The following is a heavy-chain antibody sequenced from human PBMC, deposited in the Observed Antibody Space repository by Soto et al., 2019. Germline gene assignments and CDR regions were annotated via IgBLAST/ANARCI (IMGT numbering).Heavy chain of an antibody. D-gene: IGHD3-9*01. CDR2: IIPIFGTA. V-gene: IGHV1-69*01. CDR3: ERENPHYDIFTGSPSPYDY. J-gene: IGHJ4*02. Sequence: QVQLVQSGAEVKKPGSSVKVSCKASGGTFSSYAISWVRQAPGQGLEWMGGIIPIFGTANYAQKFQVRVTITADESTSTAYMERSSLRSEDTAVYYCERENPHYDIFTGSPSPYDYWGQGTLVTVS. CDR1: GGTFSSYA.